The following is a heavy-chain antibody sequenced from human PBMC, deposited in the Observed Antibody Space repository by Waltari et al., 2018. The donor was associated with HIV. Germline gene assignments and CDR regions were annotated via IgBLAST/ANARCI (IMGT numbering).Heavy chain of an antibody. Sequence: QVQLVQSGAEVKKPGASVTVSCTASRYTFTGHYMHWARQAPGQGLEWMGWINPNSGGTNYAQKFQGRVTMTRDTSISTAYMELSRLRSDDTAVYYCARGPPYYYGLGSPGGGWFDPWGQGTLVTVSS. V-gene: IGHV1-2*02. CDR1: RYTFTGHY. J-gene: IGHJ5*02. CDR2: INPNSGGT. CDR3: ARGPPYYYGLGSPGGGWFDP. D-gene: IGHD3-10*01.